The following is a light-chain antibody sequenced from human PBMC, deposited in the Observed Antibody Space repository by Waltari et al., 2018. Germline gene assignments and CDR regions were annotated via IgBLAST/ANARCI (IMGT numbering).Light chain of an antibody. Sequence: EIVMTQSPATLSVSPGERATLSCRASQSVSSNLAWYQQKPGQAPRLLMYGASTRATGIPARFSGSGSGTEFTLTISSLQSEDFAVYYCQQYNNWPRPFGPGTKVDSK. CDR3: QQYNNWPRP. V-gene: IGKV3-15*01. CDR2: GAS. CDR1: QSVSSN. J-gene: IGKJ3*01.